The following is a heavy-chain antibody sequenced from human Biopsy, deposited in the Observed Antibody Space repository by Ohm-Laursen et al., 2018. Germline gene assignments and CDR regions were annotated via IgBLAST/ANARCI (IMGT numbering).Heavy chain of an antibody. J-gene: IGHJ4*02. CDR3: AREAAIIDPRTRAFDY. CDR2: IYSSGST. CDR1: GGSISSDY. Sequence: SETLSLTCSVSGGSISSDYWSWIRQPAGKGLEWIGRIYSSGSTNYNPSLKSRVTLSMDTSKRQFSLKLSFVTAADTAVYYCAREAAIIDPRTRAFDYWGQGTLVTVSS. D-gene: IGHD6-25*01. V-gene: IGHV4-4*07.